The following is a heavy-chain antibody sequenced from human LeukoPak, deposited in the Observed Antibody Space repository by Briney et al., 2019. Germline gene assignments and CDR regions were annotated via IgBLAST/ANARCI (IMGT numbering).Heavy chain of an antibody. D-gene: IGHD2-15*01. J-gene: IGHJ4*02. V-gene: IGHV3-21*01. CDR1: GFTFSSYS. Sequence: PGRSLRLSCAASGFTFSSYSMNWVRQAPGKGLEWVSSISSSSSYIYYADSVKGRFTISRDNAKNSLYLQMNSLRAEDTAVYYCARFPQGYCSGGSCYAPLDYWGQGTLVTVSS. CDR3: ARFPQGYCSGGSCYAPLDY. CDR2: ISSSSSYI.